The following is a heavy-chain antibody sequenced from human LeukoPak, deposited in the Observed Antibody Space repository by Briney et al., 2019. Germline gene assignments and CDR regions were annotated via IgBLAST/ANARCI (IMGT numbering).Heavy chain of an antibody. V-gene: IGHV3-30*02. CDR3: ARSSGSYQDT. J-gene: IGHJ5*02. CDR2: IRYDGSNK. Sequence: GGSLRLSCAASGFTFSSYGMHWVRQAPGKGLEWVAFIRYDGSNKYYADSVKGRFTISRDNSKYTLYLQMNSLRAEDTAVYCCARSSGSYQDTWGQGTLVTVSS. D-gene: IGHD1-26*01. CDR1: GFTFSSYG.